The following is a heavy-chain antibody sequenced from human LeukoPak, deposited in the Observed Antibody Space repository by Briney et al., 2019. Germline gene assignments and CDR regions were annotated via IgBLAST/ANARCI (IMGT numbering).Heavy chain of an antibody. D-gene: IGHD1-26*01. V-gene: IGHV4-38-2*01. J-gene: IGHJ4*02. CDR3: ARRGHSGSYYTFDC. CDR2: IYHSGST. Sequence: SETLSLTCAVSGYSISSGYYWGWIRQPPGKGLEWIGSIYHSGSTYYNPSLKSRVTISVDTSKSQFSLKLSSVAAADTAVYYCARRGHSGSYYTFDCWGQGTLVTVSS. CDR1: GYSISSGYY.